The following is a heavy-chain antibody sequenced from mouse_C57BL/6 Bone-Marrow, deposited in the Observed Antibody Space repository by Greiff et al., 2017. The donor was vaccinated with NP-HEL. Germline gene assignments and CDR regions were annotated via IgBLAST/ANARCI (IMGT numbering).Heavy chain of an antibody. CDR3: ARGDYGSSRFGYAMDY. V-gene: IGHV14-4*01. CDR1: GFNIKDDY. Sequence: EVQLQQSGAELVRPGASVKLSCTASGFNIKDDYMHWVKQRPEQGLAWIGWIDPENGDTEYASKFQGKATITADTSSNTAYMQVSSLTSEDSAVYFCARGDYGSSRFGYAMDYWGQGTSVTVSS. CDR2: IDPENGDT. J-gene: IGHJ4*01. D-gene: IGHD1-1*01.